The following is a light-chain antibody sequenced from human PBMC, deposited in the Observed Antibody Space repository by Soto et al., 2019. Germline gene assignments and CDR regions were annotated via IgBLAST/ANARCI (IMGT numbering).Light chain of an antibody. CDR1: SRDVGGYNH. J-gene: IGLJ2*01. V-gene: IGLV2-14*01. Sequence: QSALTQPASVSGSPGQSITISCTGTSRDVGGYNHVSGYQQHPGKAPKPMIYDVSNRPSGVSNRFSGSKSGNTASLTISGIQAEDEADYYCSSYTSSSTLVVFGGGTKLTLL. CDR2: DVS. CDR3: SSYTSSSTLVV.